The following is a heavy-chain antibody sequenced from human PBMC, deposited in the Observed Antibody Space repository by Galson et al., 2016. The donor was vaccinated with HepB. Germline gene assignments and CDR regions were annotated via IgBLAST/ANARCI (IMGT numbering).Heavy chain of an antibody. J-gene: IGHJ4*02. CDR1: GYSFTSYW. CDR2: IYPSDSDT. D-gene: IGHD3-16*01. V-gene: IGHV5-51*01. Sequence: QSGAEVKKPGESLKISCRGSGYSFTSYWIGWVRHLPGRGLEWMGIIYPSDSDTRYSPSFQGQVTISADKPISTAYLQWTSLKASDTAMYYCARQRPYYDYIWGSPGVDYWGQGTLVTVSS. CDR3: ARQRPYYDYIWGSPGVDY.